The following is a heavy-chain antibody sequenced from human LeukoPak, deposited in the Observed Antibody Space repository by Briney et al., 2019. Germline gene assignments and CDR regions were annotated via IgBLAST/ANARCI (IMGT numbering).Heavy chain of an antibody. Sequence: GGSLRLSCAASGFTFSNAWMSCVRQAPGKGLEWVGRIKSKTDGGTPDYAAPVKGRFTISTDDSKNTLYLQMNSLKTEDTTVYYCTTSWITYYFDYWGQGTLVTVPS. CDR1: GFTFSNAW. D-gene: IGHD5-12*01. J-gene: IGHJ4*02. V-gene: IGHV3-15*01. CDR3: TTSWITYYFDY. CDR2: IKSKTDGGTP.